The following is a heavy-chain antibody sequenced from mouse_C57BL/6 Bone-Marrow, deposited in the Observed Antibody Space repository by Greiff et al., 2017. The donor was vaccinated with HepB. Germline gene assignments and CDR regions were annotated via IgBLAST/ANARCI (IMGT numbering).Heavy chain of an antibody. D-gene: IGHD1-1*01. CDR3: ASRGNYYGSSFYWYFDV. CDR2: IYPSDSET. V-gene: IGHV1-61*01. J-gene: IGHJ1*03. Sequence: QVHVKQPGAELVRPGSSVKLSCKASGYTFTSYWMDWVKQRPGQGLEWIGNIYPSDSETHYNQKFKDKATLTVDKSSSTAYMQLSSLTSEDSAVYYCASRGNYYGSSFYWYFDVWGTGTTVTVSS. CDR1: GYTFTSYW.